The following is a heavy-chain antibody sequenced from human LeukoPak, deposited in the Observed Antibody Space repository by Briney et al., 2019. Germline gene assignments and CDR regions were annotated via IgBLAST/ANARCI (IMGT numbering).Heavy chain of an antibody. V-gene: IGHV3-23*01. CDR2: ISSSGGST. D-gene: IGHD6-19*01. Sequence: GGSLRLSCAASGLTFSSSAMSWVRQTPGKGLEWVSTISSSGGSTYYADSVKGRFTISRDNSKNTLYLQMNSLIAEDTAVYYCAKGGIAVTGRYYFDYWGQGTPVTVSS. CDR1: GLTFSSSA. J-gene: IGHJ4*02. CDR3: AKGGIAVTGRYYFDY.